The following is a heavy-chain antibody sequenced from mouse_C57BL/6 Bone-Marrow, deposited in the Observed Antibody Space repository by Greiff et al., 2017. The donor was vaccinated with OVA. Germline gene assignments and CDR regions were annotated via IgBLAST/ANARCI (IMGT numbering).Heavy chain of an antibody. CDR1: GFTFSDYY. D-gene: IGHD2-4*01. V-gene: IGHV5-12*01. CDR3: ARHGIYYEIAY. CDR2: ISNGGGST. Sequence: EVKLVESGGGLVQPGGSLKLSCAASGFTFSDYYMYWVRQTPEKRLEWVAYISNGGGSTDYPDTVKGRFPISRANAKNTLYLQMSRLKSEDTAMYYCARHGIYYEIAYWGQGTLVTVSA. J-gene: IGHJ3*01.